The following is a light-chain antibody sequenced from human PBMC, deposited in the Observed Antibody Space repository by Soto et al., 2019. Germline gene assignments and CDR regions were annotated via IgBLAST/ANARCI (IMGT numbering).Light chain of an antibody. Sequence: QSVLTQPPSASGTPGQTVTISCSGSNSNIGKNTVSWYQQVPGTAPKLLIYSNTQRPLGVPVRFSGSKSGTSASLAISGLPSEGEADYFLAVLDDSLYVFGIGTKLTVL. CDR1: NSNIGKNT. J-gene: IGLJ1*01. CDR2: SNT. V-gene: IGLV1-44*01. CDR3: AVLDDSLYV.